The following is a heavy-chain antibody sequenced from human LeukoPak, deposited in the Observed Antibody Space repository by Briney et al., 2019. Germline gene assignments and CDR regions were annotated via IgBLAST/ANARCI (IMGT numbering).Heavy chain of an antibody. J-gene: IGHJ6*02. CDR2: ISSSGSTI. V-gene: IGHV3-48*03. CDR3: ARFVTTSFGDV. CDR1: GFTFSSYE. Sequence: GGSLRLSCAASGFTFSSYEMNWVRQAPGKGLEWVSYISSSGSTIYYADSVKGRFTISRDNAKNSLYLQMNSLGAEDTAVYYCARFVTTSFGDVWGQGTTVTVSS. D-gene: IGHD4-17*01.